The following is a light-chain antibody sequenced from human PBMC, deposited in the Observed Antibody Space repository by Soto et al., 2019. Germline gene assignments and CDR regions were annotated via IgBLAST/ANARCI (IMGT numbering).Light chain of an antibody. CDR3: QQRSNWPPIT. CDR1: QSISSY. J-gene: IGKJ5*01. CDR2: DAT. Sequence: EIVLTQSPATLSLSPGERATLSCRASQSISSYLAWYQQKPGQAPRLLIYDATNRATCIPARFSGSGSGTYFTLTISGLEPEDCAVYYCQQRSNWPPITFGQGTRLEIK. V-gene: IGKV3-11*01.